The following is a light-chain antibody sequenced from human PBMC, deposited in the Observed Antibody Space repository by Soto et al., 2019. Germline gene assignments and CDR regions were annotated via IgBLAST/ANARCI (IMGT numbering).Light chain of an antibody. J-gene: IGKJ1*01. CDR1: PSVNNK. V-gene: IGKV3-20*01. Sequence: ESVLTQSPATLSLSPGERATLTCRASPSVNNKVAWYQQKPGQAPRLLIFGASIRVTGIPDRFIGSGSGTDFTLTISRLEPEDFAVYYCQHYVTSLTTFGQGTKVDIK. CDR3: QHYVTSLTT. CDR2: GAS.